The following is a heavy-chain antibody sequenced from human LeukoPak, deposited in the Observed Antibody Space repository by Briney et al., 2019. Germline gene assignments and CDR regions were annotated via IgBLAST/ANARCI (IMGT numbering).Heavy chain of an antibody. CDR2: ISWNSGSI. J-gene: IGHJ4*02. D-gene: IGHD3-16*01. CDR1: GFTFDDYA. V-gene: IGHV3-9*01. CDR3: AKDRSTWGDFDY. Sequence: GGSLRLSCAASGFTFDDYAMHWVRQAPGKGLEWVSGISWNSGSIGYADSVKGRFTISRVNTKNSLYLQMNSLRAEDTALYYCAKDRSTWGDFDYWGQGTLVTVSS.